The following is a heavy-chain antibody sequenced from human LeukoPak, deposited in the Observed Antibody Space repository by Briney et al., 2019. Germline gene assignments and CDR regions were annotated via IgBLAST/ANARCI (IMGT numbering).Heavy chain of an antibody. CDR2: IYYSGST. D-gene: IGHD1-7*01. J-gene: IGHJ5*02. Sequence: SETLSLTWTVSGGSISSYYWSWIRQPPGKGLEWIGYIYYSGSTNYNPSLKSRVTISVDTSKNQFSLKLSSVTAADTAVYYCARDGITGTSRWFDPWGQGTLVTVSS. CDR1: GGSISSYY. CDR3: ARDGITGTSRWFDP. V-gene: IGHV4-59*01.